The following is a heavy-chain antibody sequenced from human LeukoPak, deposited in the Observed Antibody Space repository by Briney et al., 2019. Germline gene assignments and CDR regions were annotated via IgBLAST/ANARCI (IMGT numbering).Heavy chain of an antibody. CDR3: ARERMYSGSGSTYPYYDY. V-gene: IGHV3-7*01. D-gene: IGHD3-10*01. Sequence: GGSLRLSCAASGFTFSSYWMSWVRQSPGEGLGWVANIKPDGSEKYFMDSVKGRFTISRDNAKNALYLEMNSLRAEDTAEYFCARERMYSGSGSTYPYYDYWGQGTLVTVSS. CDR2: IKPDGSEK. J-gene: IGHJ4*02. CDR1: GFTFSSYW.